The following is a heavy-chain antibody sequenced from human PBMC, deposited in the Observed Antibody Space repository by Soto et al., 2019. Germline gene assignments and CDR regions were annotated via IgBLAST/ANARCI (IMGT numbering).Heavy chain of an antibody. Sequence: ASVKVSCKASGYTFTSYAMHWVRQAPGQRLEWMGWINAGNGNTKYSQKFQGRVTITRDTSASTAYMELSSLRSEDTAVYYCARDLTTVTTWPFYYYYMDVWGKGTTVTVSS. J-gene: IGHJ6*03. V-gene: IGHV1-3*01. CDR2: INAGNGNT. D-gene: IGHD4-4*01. CDR3: ARDLTTVTTWPFYYYYMDV. CDR1: GYTFTSYA.